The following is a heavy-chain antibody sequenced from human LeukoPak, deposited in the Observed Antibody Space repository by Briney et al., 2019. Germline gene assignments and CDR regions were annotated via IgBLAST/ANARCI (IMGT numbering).Heavy chain of an antibody. CDR1: GFSFRDYG. Sequence: GGSLRLSCTASGFSFRDYGMHWVRLAPGKGLEWVANIKEDGTETYYVDSVKGRFTISRDNAKNSLYLQMNSLRVEDTAVYYCAKEGRSLQTYWGQGTLVTVSS. V-gene: IGHV3-7*03. D-gene: IGHD5-24*01. CDR2: IKEDGTET. J-gene: IGHJ4*02. CDR3: AKEGRSLQTY.